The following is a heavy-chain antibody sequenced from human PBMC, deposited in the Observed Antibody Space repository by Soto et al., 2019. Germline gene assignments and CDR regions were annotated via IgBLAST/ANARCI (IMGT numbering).Heavy chain of an antibody. D-gene: IGHD5-12*01. J-gene: IGHJ4*02. CDR2: IIPILGIA. V-gene: IGHV1-69*02. Sequence: ASVKVSCKASGGTFSSYTISWVRQAPGQGLEWMGRIIPILGIANYAQKFQGRVTITADKSTSTAYMELSSLRSEDTAVYYCASPRGYSGYDSAPTSPYYFDYWGQGTLVTVSS. CDR3: ASPRGYSGYDSAPTSPYYFDY. CDR1: GGTFSSYT.